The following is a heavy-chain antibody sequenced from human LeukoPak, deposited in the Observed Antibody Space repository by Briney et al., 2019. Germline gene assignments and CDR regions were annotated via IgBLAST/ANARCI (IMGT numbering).Heavy chain of an antibody. CDR1: GGSISSSSYY. CDR2: IYYSGST. Sequence: PSETLSLTCTVSGGSISSSSYYWGWIRQPPGKGLEWIGSIYYSGSTYYNPSLKSRVTISVDTSKNQLSLKLSSLTAADTAVYYCARHEYSGSYYGLSWFDPWGQGTLVTVSA. V-gene: IGHV4-39*01. CDR3: ARHEYSGSYYGLSWFDP. D-gene: IGHD1-26*01. J-gene: IGHJ5*02.